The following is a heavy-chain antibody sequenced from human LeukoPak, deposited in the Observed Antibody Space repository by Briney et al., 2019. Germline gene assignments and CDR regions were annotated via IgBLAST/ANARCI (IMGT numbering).Heavy chain of an antibody. Sequence: SVKVSCKASGGTFSSYAISWVRQAPGQGLEWMGGIIPIFGTANYAQKFLGRVTITADESTSTAYMELSSLRSEDTAVYYCARGPGPEDYDYVWGSYLHYFDYWGQGTLVTVSS. CDR3: ARGPGPEDYDYVWGSYLHYFDY. CDR1: GGTFSSYA. V-gene: IGHV1-69*13. J-gene: IGHJ4*02. D-gene: IGHD3-16*02. CDR2: IIPIFGTA.